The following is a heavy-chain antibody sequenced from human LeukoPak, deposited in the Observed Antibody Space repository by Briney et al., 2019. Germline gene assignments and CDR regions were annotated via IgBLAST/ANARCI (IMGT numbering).Heavy chain of an antibody. CDR1: GYTFTSYD. D-gene: IGHD3-10*01. V-gene: IGHV1-8*01. CDR3: AGGPGSRSYDSLSPLDY. CDR2: MNPNSGNT. Sequence: ASVKVSCKASGYTFTSYDINWVRQATGQGLEWMGWMNPNSGNTGYAQKFQGRVTMTRNTSISTAYMELSSLRSEDTAVYYCAGGPGSRSYDSLSPLDYWGQGTLVTVSS. J-gene: IGHJ4*02.